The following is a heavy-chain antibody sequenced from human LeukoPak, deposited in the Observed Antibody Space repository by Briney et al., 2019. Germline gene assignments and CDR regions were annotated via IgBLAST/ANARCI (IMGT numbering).Heavy chain of an antibody. Sequence: PSETLSLTCTVSGGSISSYYWSWIRQPPGKGLEWIGYIYYSGSTNYNPSLKSRVTISVDTSKNQFSLKLSSVTAADTAVYYCARTVWWQWLPGAFEIWGQGTMVTVSS. D-gene: IGHD6-19*01. CDR3: ARTVWWQWLPGAFEI. V-gene: IGHV4-59*01. CDR1: GGSISSYY. CDR2: IYYSGST. J-gene: IGHJ3*02.